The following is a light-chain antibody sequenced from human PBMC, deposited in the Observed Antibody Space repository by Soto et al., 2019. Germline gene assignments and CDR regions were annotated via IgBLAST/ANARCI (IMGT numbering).Light chain of an antibody. CDR3: QQYHRSPQT. CDR2: GASSGTP. V-gene: IGKV3-20*01. J-gene: IGKJ1*01. CDR1: HSVSSSY. Sequence: EIVLTQSPGTLSLSPGERATLSCRASHSVSSSYLAWYQQNPGQAPRLLIYGASSGTPSRATGIPDRFSGSGSGTDFALTISGLEPEDFAVYYCQQYHRSPQTFGQGTKVDIK.